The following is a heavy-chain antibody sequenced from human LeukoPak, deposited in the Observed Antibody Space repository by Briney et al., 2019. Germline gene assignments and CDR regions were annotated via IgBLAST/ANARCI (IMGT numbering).Heavy chain of an antibody. J-gene: IGHJ6*02. CDR3: ARDPLTSAWSPYSFTLAV. CDR2: ISAYYGGT. D-gene: IGHD2-15*01. V-gene: IGHV1-18*01. CDR1: GYTFTSYA. Sequence: VASVKVSCKASGYTFTSYAFNWVRQAPGQGLEWMGWISAYYGGTKYAQDLQGRVTMTTDTSTRTAYMELTKLTSDDTAVYYCARDPLTSAWSPYSFTLAVWGQGTTVSVSS.